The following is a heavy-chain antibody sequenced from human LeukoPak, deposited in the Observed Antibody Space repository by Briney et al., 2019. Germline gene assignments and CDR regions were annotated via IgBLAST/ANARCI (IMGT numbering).Heavy chain of an antibody. CDR1: GGSFSGYY. J-gene: IGHJ4*02. CDR3: ASLTTGYSSGWYKI. V-gene: IGHV4-34*01. Sequence: SETLSLTCAVYGGSFSGYYWSWIRQPPGKGLEWVGEINYSGSTNYNPSLKSRVTISVETSKNQLSLKARSVTAADTAVYYCASLTTGYSSGWYKIWGQGTLAIVSS. CDR2: INYSGST. D-gene: IGHD6-13*01.